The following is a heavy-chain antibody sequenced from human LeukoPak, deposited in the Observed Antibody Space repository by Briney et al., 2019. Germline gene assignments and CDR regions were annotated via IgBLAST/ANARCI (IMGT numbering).Heavy chain of an antibody. CDR3: ARDRGERDSTWSLPAHGFDI. D-gene: IGHD6-13*01. Sequence: ASVKVSCKASGGTFSSYAINWVRQAPGQGLEWMGRIFPIFRTANYAQKFQGRVTVTTDESTSTAYMELSSLRPEDTTMYYCARDRGERDSTWSLPAHGFDIWGQGTMVTVSS. J-gene: IGHJ3*02. CDR1: GGTFSSYA. CDR2: IFPIFRTA. V-gene: IGHV1-69*05.